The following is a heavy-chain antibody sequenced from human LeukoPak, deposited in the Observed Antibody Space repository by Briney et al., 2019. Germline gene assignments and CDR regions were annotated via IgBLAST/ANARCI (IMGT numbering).Heavy chain of an antibody. Sequence: SETLSLTCTVSGGSISLFYWTWIRQFAGKGLEFMGRIHFGGTTNYNPSLMSRITLSVDTSKSQVSLKLSSVTAADTAVYYCARDSPDGYTSGHHFYYMDVWGNGTTVTVSS. D-gene: IGHD5-18*01. CDR2: IHFGGTT. CDR3: ARDSPDGYTSGHHFYYMDV. CDR1: GGSISLFY. V-gene: IGHV4-4*07. J-gene: IGHJ6*03.